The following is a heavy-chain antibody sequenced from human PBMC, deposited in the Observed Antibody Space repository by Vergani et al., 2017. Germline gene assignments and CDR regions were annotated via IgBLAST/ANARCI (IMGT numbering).Heavy chain of an antibody. D-gene: IGHD4-17*01. Sequence: EVQLLESGGGLVQPGGSLRLSCAASGFTFSSYSMNWVRQAPGKGLEWVSYISSSSSTIYYADSVKGRFTISRDNAKNSLYLQMNSLRAEDTAVYYCAREATVTTGETHWYFDLWGRGTLVTVSS. CDR1: GFTFSSYS. J-gene: IGHJ2*01. V-gene: IGHV3-48*01. CDR3: AREATVTTGETHWYFDL. CDR2: ISSSSSTI.